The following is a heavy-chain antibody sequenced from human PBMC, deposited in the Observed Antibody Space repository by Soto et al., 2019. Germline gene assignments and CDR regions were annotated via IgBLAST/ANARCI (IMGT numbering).Heavy chain of an antibody. Sequence: WWSXRLSGSASVCTFSSYSIHWFRHAPGKGLEWVAVISYDGSNKYYADSVKGRFTISRDNSKNTLYLQMNSLRAEDTAVYYCARDSYPSTWSDGTYNWLETSGQGTLVTVSS. V-gene: IGHV3-30-3*01. CDR2: ISYDGSNK. CDR1: VCTFSSYS. J-gene: IGHJ5*02. D-gene: IGHD6-13*01. CDR3: ARDSYPSTWSDGTYNWLET.